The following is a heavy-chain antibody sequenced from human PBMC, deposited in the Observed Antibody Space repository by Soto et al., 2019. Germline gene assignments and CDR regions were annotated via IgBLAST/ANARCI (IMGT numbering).Heavy chain of an antibody. CDR2: ISYDGSNK. V-gene: IGHV3-30-3*01. CDR3: ARTYDSSGNDY. CDR1: GFTFSSYA. J-gene: IGHJ4*02. Sequence: PGGSLRLSCAASGFTFSSYAMHWVRQAPGKGLEWVAVISYDGSNKYYADSVKGRFTISRDNSKNTLYLQMNSLRAEDTAVYYCARTYDSSGNDYWGQGTLVTVSS. D-gene: IGHD3-22*01.